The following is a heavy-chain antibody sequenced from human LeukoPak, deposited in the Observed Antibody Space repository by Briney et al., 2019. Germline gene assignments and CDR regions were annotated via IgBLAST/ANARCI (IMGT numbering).Heavy chain of an antibody. Sequence: GGSLRLSCAASGFTFDDYAMHWVRQAPGKGLEWVSGISWNSGSIGYADSVKGRFTISRDNAKNSLYLQMNSLRTEDTALYYCAKDIGDSSGWTFDYWGQGTLVTVSS. CDR1: GFTFDDYA. J-gene: IGHJ4*02. CDR3: AKDIGDSSGWTFDY. CDR2: ISWNSGSI. V-gene: IGHV3-9*01. D-gene: IGHD6-19*01.